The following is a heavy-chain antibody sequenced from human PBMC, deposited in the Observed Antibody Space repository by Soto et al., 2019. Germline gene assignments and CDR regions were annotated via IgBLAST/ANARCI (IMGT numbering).Heavy chain of an antibody. J-gene: IGHJ6*02. D-gene: IGHD6-6*01. Sequence: GGSLRLSCAASGFTVSSNYMSWVRQAPGKGLEWVSVIYSGGSTYYADSVKGRFTISRDNSKNTLYLQMNSLRAEDTAVYYCASSSSTYYYYYYGMDVWGQGTTVTVSS. CDR3: ASSSSTYYYYYYGMDV. CDR2: IYSGGST. CDR1: GFTVSSNY. V-gene: IGHV3-66*01.